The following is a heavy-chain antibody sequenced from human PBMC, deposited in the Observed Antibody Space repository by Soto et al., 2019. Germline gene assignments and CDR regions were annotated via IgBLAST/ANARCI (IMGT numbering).Heavy chain of an antibody. CDR3: AREVSGSGGTSYYYYGMDV. V-gene: IGHV4-4*02. Sequence: QVQLQESGPGLVKPSGTLSLTCAVSGGSISSSNWWSWVRQPPGKGLEWIGEIYHSGSTHYNPSLKSRVNISVDKSKNQFSLKLSSVTAADTAVYYCAREVSGSGGTSYYYYGMDVWGQGTTVTVSS. J-gene: IGHJ6*02. CDR2: IYHSGST. D-gene: IGHD5-12*01. CDR1: GGSISSSNW.